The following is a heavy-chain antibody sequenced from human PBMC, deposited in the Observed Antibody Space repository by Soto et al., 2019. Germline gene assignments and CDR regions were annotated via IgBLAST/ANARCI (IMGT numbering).Heavy chain of an antibody. CDR3: ARYRSLDP. J-gene: IGHJ5*02. V-gene: IGHV3-7*03. D-gene: IGHD3-16*02. CDR1: GVISRDDW. Sequence: GGSLRLSCADSGVISRDDWMSWVRQAPGMGLKWVAIIKEDGSEKYYVDPVKGRFTISRENAKNSLYLQMNSLRAEDTAVYYCARYRSLDPWGQGILVTVSS. CDR2: IKEDGSEK.